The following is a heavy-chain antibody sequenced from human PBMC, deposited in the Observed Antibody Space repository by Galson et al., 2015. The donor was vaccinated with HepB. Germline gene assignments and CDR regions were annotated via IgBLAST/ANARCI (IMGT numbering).Heavy chain of an antibody. CDR2: ISYDGSNK. Sequence: SLRLSCAASGFTFSSYGMHWVRQAPGKGLEWVAVISYDGSNKYYADSVKGRFTISRDNSKNTLYLQMNSLRAEDTAVYYCAMTPEWLLYEYYFDYWGQGTLVTVSS. J-gene: IGHJ4*02. V-gene: IGHV3-30*03. CDR1: GFTFSSYG. D-gene: IGHD3-3*01. CDR3: AMTPEWLLYEYYFDY.